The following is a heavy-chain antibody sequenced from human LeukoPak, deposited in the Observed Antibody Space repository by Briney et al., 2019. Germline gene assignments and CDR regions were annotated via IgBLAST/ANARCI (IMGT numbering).Heavy chain of an antibody. CDR3: ARSGYSGYDYCDY. CDR2: INSNGGST. Sequence: GGSLRLSCAASGFTFSNYAMHWVRQAPGKGLEYVSAINSNGGSTYYTNSVKGRFIISRDNSKSTLYLQMGSLRAEDMAVYYCARSGYSGYDYCDYWGQETLVTVSS. D-gene: IGHD5-12*01. V-gene: IGHV3-64*01. J-gene: IGHJ4*02. CDR1: GFTFSNYA.